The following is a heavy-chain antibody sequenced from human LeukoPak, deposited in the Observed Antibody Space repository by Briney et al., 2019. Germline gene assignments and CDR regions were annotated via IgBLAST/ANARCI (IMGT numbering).Heavy chain of an antibody. Sequence: SQTLSLTCTVSGGSISSGSYYWRWLRQPAGKGLEWIGRIYTSGITNYNPSLKSRVTISLDTSKNQFSLKLSSVTAADTAVYYCARVRLTYYYGSGSARGDGSFLIWGQGTLVTVSS. V-gene: IGHV4-61*02. J-gene: IGHJ4*02. CDR3: ARVRLTYYYGSGSARGDGSFLI. D-gene: IGHD3-10*01. CDR1: GGSISSGSYY. CDR2: IYTSGIT.